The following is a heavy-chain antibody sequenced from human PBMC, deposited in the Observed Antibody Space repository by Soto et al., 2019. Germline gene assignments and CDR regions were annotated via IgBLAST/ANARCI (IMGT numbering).Heavy chain of an antibody. CDR3: ARDKITGLFDY. CDR1: GGSFSGYY. Sequence: SSETLSLTCAVYGGSFSGYYWTWIRQPPGTGLEWIGEINHSGSTNYNPSLKSRVTISVDTSKNQFSLKLTSVTAADTAVYYCARDKITGLFDYWCQGTLVTVSS. V-gene: IGHV4-34*01. CDR2: INHSGST. J-gene: IGHJ4*02. D-gene: IGHD2-8*02.